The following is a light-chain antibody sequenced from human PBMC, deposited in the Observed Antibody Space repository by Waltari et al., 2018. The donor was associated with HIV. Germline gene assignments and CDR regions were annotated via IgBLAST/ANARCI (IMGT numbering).Light chain of an antibody. CDR2: WGS. CDR3: MQGLQTPPT. CDR1: QSLLHINGHNY. J-gene: IGKJ1*01. V-gene: IGKV2-28*01. Sequence: DIVMTQSPLPLPVTPGEPASITCRFSQSLLHINGHNYLDWYLQNPGQYPRLLFNWGSNRASGVPNRFSASESGTIFTLKTGGLEAENVGVYYCMQGLQTPPTFAQGTKVE.